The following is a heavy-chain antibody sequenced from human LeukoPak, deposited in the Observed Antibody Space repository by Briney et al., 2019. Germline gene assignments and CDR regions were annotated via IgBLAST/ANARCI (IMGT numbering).Heavy chain of an antibody. Sequence: GGSLRLSCAASGFTFSSYAMHWVRQAPGKGLEWVAVISYDGSNKYYADSVRGRFTISRDNSKNTLYLQMNSLRAEDTAVYYCARETAAGFDYWGQGTLVTVSS. CDR3: ARETAAGFDY. J-gene: IGHJ4*02. D-gene: IGHD6-13*01. CDR1: GFTFSSYA. V-gene: IGHV3-30-3*01. CDR2: ISYDGSNK.